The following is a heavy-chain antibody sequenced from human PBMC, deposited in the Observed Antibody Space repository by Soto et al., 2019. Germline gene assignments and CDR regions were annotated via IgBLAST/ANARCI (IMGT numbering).Heavy chain of an antibody. CDR3: ARGYSSSWYPPYYYYYYMDV. Sequence: QVQLVQSGAEVQKPGASVKVSCKASGYTFTSYYMHWVRQAPGQGLEWMGIINPSGGSTSYAQKFQGRVNMTRDTSTSTVYMELSSLRSEDTAVYYCARGYSSSWYPPYYYYYYMDVWGKGTTVTVSS. J-gene: IGHJ6*03. D-gene: IGHD6-13*01. CDR2: INPSGGST. CDR1: GYTFTSYY. V-gene: IGHV1-46*03.